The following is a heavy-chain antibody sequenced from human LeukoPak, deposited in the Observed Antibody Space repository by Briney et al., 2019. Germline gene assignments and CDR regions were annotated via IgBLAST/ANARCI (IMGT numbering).Heavy chain of an antibody. D-gene: IGHD1-26*01. CDR3: ARGGHDGTYYLSY. Sequence: GGSLRLSCAASGFSFNIYGMAWVRQAPGRGLEWVSSISSSGSYIYYADSVKGRFTVSRDNAKNSLSLQMNSLRAEDTAVYYCARGGHDGTYYLSYWGQGTLVTVSS. CDR1: GFSFNIYG. V-gene: IGHV3-21*01. CDR2: ISSSGSYI. J-gene: IGHJ4*02.